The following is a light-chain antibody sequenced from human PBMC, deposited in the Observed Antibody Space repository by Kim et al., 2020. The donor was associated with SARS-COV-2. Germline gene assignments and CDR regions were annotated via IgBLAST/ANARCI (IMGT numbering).Light chain of an antibody. CDR1: SGHRKHD. J-gene: IGLJ3*02. CDR3: QTWGSGIRV. CDR2: RNRDGRH. Sequence: VKLNCTQRSGHRKHDTAWQKQRPEKGHRFLKTRNRDGRHTKGDGIPDRFSGSSSGAERYLTISRVQSEDEADYYCQTWGSGIRVFGGGTKMTVL. V-gene: IGLV4-69*01.